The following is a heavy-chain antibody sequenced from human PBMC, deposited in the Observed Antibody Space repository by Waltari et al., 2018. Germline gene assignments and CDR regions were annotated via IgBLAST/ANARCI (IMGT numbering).Heavy chain of an antibody. CDR2: ISAYNGNT. Sequence: QVQLVQSGAEVKKPGASVKVSCKASGYTFTSYGISWVRQAPGQGLEWMGWISAYNGNTNYAQKLQGRVTMTTDTSTSTAYMELRSLRSDDTAVYYCARAPQRNYYDSSGFYYYGMDVWGQGTTVTVSS. CDR1: GYTFTSYG. J-gene: IGHJ6*02. D-gene: IGHD3-22*01. CDR3: ARAPQRNYYDSSGFYYYGMDV. V-gene: IGHV1-18*01.